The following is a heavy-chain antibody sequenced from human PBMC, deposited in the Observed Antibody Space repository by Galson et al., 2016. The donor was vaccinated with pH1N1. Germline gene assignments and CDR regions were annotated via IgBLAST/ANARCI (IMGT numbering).Heavy chain of an antibody. D-gene: IGHD3-16*01. V-gene: IGHV1-69-2*01. Sequence: VKVSCKVSGYTLTDYYVHWVQLAPGIGLQWMGVIDPADVEIIYAESFRGRVTINADTSTDIAYMELSSLRTEDTAVFYCARGDWSYADTYYNGMDVWGQGTTVTVSS. CDR1: GYTLTDYY. J-gene: IGHJ6*02. CDR2: IDPADVEI. CDR3: ARGDWSYADTYYNGMDV.